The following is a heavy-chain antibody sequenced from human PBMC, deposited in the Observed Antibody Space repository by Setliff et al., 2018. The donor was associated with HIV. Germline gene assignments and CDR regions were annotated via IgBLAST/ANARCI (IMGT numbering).Heavy chain of an antibody. CDR1: GDSVSSRSYY. V-gene: IGHV4-61*03. J-gene: IGHJ4*02. CDR3: AQLGMVDDFDY. CDR2: IYYSGST. Sequence: PSETLSLTCTVSGDSVSSRSYYWSWIRQPPGKGLEWIGYIYYSGSTNYNPSLKSRVTNSVDTSKNHFSLKLRSVTAADTAVYYCAQLGMVDDFDYWGQGTLVTVSS. D-gene: IGHD1-1*01.